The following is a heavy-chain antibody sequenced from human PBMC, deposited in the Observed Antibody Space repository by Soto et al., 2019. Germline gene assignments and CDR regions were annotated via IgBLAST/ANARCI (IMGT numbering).Heavy chain of an antibody. Sequence: SVKVSCKASGGTFSSYAISWVRQAPGQGLEWMGGIIPIFGTANYAQKFQGRVTITADESTSTAYMELSSLRSEDTAVYYCARVVVAASYYYYGMDVWGQGTTVTVS. J-gene: IGHJ6*02. V-gene: IGHV1-69*13. CDR1: GGTFSSYA. CDR2: IIPIFGTA. D-gene: IGHD2-15*01. CDR3: ARVVVAASYYYYGMDV.